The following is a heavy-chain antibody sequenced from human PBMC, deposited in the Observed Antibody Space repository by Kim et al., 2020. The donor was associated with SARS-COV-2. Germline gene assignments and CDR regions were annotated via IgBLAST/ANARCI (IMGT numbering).Heavy chain of an antibody. CDR2: IYYSGST. CDR1: GGSISSSSYY. D-gene: IGHD6-13*01. Sequence: SETLSLTCTVSGGSISSSSYYWGWIRQPPGKGLEWIGSIYYSGSTYYNPSLKRRITISVDTSKNQFSLKLSSVTAADTAVYYCARPGIAAAGHNYYYYGMDVWGHGAPVTVSS. CDR3: ARPGIAAAGHNYYYYGMDV. V-gene: IGHV4-39*01. J-gene: IGHJ6*02.